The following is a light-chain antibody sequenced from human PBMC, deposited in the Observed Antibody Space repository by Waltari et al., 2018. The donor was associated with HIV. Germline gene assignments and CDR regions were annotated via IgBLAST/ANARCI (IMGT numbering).Light chain of an antibody. V-gene: IGLV3-1*01. CDR2: QDS. Sequence: SYELTQPPSVSVSPGQTASITCSGDKLGDKYACWYQQKPGKTTVLVIYQDSKRHSGMPVSFSGSTSENTATLTISGTQARDEADYSCRAWESSTARVFGGGTKLTVL. CDR1: KLGDKY. CDR3: RAWESSTARV. J-gene: IGLJ2*01.